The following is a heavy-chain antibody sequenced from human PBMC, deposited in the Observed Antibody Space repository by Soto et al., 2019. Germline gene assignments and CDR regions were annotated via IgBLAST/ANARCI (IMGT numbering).Heavy chain of an antibody. CDR3: ARGRIAVAVSYYYYYGLDV. Sequence: SETLSLTCTVSGGSISSYYWSWIRQPPGKGLEWIGYIYYSGSTNYNPSLKSRVTISVDTSKNQFSLKLSSVTAADTAVYYCARGRIAVAVSYYYYYGLDVCGQGTTVTVSS. CDR1: GGSISSYY. V-gene: IGHV4-59*01. CDR2: IYYSGST. J-gene: IGHJ6*02. D-gene: IGHD6-19*01.